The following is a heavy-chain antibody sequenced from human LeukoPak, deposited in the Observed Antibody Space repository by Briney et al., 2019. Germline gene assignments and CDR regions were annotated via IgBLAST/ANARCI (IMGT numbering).Heavy chain of an antibody. CDR2: INHSGST. CDR1: GYSISSGYY. J-gene: IGHJ5*02. Sequence: SETLSLTCTVSGYSISSGYYWGWIRQPPGKGLEWIGSINHSGSTNYNPSLKSRVTISVDTSKNQFSLKVSSVTAADTAVYYCARHPVRHYYDSSGYYRKVWFDPWGQGTLVTVSS. D-gene: IGHD3-22*01. V-gene: IGHV4-38-2*02. CDR3: ARHPVRHYYDSSGYYRKVWFDP.